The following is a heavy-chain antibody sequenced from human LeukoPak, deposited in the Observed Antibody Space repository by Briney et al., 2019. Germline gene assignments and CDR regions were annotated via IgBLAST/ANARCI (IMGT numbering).Heavy chain of an antibody. CDR1: GFTFSSYS. Sequence: GGSLRLSCAASGFTFSSYSMNWVRQAPGKGLEWVSSITTTFYTYYTDSVKGRFTISRDNAKNSLYLQMISLRAEDAALYYCAKDLWKYSSSSFNYWGQGTLSPSPQ. J-gene: IGHJ4*02. V-gene: IGHV3-21*01. D-gene: IGHD6-6*01. CDR3: AKDLWKYSSSSFNY. CDR2: ITTTFYT.